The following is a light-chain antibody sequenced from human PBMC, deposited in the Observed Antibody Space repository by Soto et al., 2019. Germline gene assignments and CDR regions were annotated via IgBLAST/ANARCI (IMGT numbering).Light chain of an antibody. Sequence: EIVMTQSPATLSVSPGERATLSCRASQSISSNLAWYQQKPGQAPSLLLYGVSTRATGIPTRFSGSGSGTEFTLTISSLQSEDFAIYYCQQYNNWPRTCGPGTRVDFK. CDR2: GVS. J-gene: IGKJ3*01. CDR3: QQYNNWPRT. CDR1: QSISSN. V-gene: IGKV3D-15*01.